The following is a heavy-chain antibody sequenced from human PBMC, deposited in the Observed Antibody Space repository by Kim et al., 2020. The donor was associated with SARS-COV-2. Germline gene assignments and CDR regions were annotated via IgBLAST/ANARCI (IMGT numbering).Heavy chain of an antibody. Sequence: AQKCQDRVTINADKSTSTAYMELSSLRSEDTAVYYCARGGECSGGSCYAYWGQGTLVTVSS. D-gene: IGHD2-15*01. V-gene: IGHV1-69*04. CDR3: ARGGECSGGSCYAY. J-gene: IGHJ4*02.